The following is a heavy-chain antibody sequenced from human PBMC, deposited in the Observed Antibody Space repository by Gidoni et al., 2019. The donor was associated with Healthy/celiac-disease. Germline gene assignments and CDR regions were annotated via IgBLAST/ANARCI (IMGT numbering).Heavy chain of an antibody. Sequence: QVQLQESRPGLVKPSQTLSLTCTVSGGSISSGSYYWSWIRQPAGKGLEWIGRIYTSGSTNYNPSLKSRVTMSVDTSKNQFSLKLSAVTAADTAVYYCARGDEMATIGIWGQGTLVTVSS. J-gene: IGHJ4*02. V-gene: IGHV4-61*02. CDR2: IYTSGST. CDR1: GGSISSGSYY. CDR3: ARGDEMATIGI. D-gene: IGHD5-12*01.